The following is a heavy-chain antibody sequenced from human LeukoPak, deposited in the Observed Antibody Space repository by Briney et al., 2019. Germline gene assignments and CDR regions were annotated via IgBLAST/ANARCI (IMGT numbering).Heavy chain of an antibody. CDR2: MNPDSGNT. V-gene: IGHV1-8*01. J-gene: IGHJ4*02. CDR3: ARNVPRTRDFYY. Sequence: ASVRVSCKASGYTFTSYDMNWVRQATGQGLEWMGWMNPDSGNTGYAQKFQGRITLTRDTSISTAYMELSSLRSEDTAVYYCARNVPRTRDFYYWGQGTLVTVSS. CDR1: GYTFTSYD. D-gene: IGHD3-3*01.